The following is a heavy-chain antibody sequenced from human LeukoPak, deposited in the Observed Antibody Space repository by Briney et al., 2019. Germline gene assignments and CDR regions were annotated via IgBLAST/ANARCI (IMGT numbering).Heavy chain of an antibody. CDR3: ASMLSYYYDSSGYYGPTPFDY. J-gene: IGHJ4*02. V-gene: IGHV3-48*03. D-gene: IGHD3-22*01. CDR1: GFTFSSYE. CDR2: ISSSGSTI. Sequence: PGGSLRLSCAASGFTFSSYEMNWVRQAPGKGLEWVSYISSSGSTIYYADSVKGRFTISRDNAKNSLYLQMNSLRAEDTAVYYCASMLSYYYDSSGYYGPTPFDYRGQGTLVTVSS.